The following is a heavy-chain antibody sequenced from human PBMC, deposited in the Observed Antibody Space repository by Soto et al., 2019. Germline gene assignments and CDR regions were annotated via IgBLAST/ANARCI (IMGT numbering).Heavy chain of an antibody. Sequence: SQTLSLTCAISGDSVSSNSAAWNWIRQSPSRGLEWLGRTYYRSKWYNDYAVSVKSRITINPDTSKNQFSLQLNSVTPEDTAVYYCARDRVYCSGGSCYGAWFDPWGQGTLVTVSS. CDR3: ARDRVYCSGGSCYGAWFDP. CDR2: TYYRSKWYN. J-gene: IGHJ5*02. CDR1: GDSVSSNSAA. D-gene: IGHD2-15*01. V-gene: IGHV6-1*01.